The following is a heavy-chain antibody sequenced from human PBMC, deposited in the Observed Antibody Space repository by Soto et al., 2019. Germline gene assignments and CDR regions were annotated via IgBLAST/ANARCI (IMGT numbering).Heavy chain of an antibody. Sequence: GDPLKISGQGSGNTFNNNWIAWGREKHGKGLAWMGIIYAGDSDTRYSPSFHGQVTISADQSISTAYLQWRSLQASDTARYYCARGGGNFEDGGQGTLVTVS. V-gene: IGHV5-51*01. CDR2: IYAGDSDT. D-gene: IGHD3-16*01. J-gene: IGHJ4*02. CDR1: GNTFNNNW. CDR3: ARGGGNFED.